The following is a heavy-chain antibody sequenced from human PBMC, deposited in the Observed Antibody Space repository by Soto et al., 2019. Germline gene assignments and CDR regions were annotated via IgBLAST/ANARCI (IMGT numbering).Heavy chain of an antibody. Sequence: GGSLRLSCAASGFTFSSYSMNWVRQAPGQGLEWVSSSSSSSSYIYYADSVKGRFTISRDNAKNSLYLQMNSLRAEDTAVYYCARVGVTIFGVVINYFDYWGQGTLVTVS. CDR2: SSSSSSYI. D-gene: IGHD3-3*01. J-gene: IGHJ4*02. CDR3: ARVGVTIFGVVINYFDY. CDR1: GFTFSSYS. V-gene: IGHV3-21*01.